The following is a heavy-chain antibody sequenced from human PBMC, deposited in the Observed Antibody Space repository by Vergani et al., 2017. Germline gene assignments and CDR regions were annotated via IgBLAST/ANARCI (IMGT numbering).Heavy chain of an antibody. CDR3: AKCQDYGSGGRFYYGMDV. D-gene: IGHD3-10*01. Sequence: EVPLLESGGGLVQPGGSLRLSCAASGFTFSSYAMSWVRQAPGKGLEWVSAISGSGGSTYYADSVKGRFTISRDNSKNTLYLQMNSLRAEDTAVYYCAKCQDYGSGGRFYYGMDVWGQGTTVTVSS. CDR1: GFTFSSYA. J-gene: IGHJ6*02. CDR2: ISGSGGST. V-gene: IGHV3-23*01.